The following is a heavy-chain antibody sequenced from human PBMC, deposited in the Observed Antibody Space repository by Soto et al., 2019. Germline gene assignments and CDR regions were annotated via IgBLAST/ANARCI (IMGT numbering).Heavy chain of an antibody. J-gene: IGHJ5*02. CDR2: INNDGSNT. V-gene: IGHV3-74*01. CDR1: GFTFSSYW. Sequence: SGGSLRLSCAASGFTFSSYWMHWVRQAPGKGLVWVSRINNDGSNTGYADSVKGRFTISRDNAKNTLYLQMNSLGAEDTAVYYCARDRFSNTWNNWFDPWGQGTLVTVSS. D-gene: IGHD6-13*01. CDR3: ARDRFSNTWNNWFDP.